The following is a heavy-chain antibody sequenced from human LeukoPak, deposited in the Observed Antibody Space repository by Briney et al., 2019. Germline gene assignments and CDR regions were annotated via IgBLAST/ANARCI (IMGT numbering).Heavy chain of an antibody. V-gene: IGHV3-11*06. J-gene: IGHJ3*02. CDR3: ASDCFGGGVGAFDI. Sequence: GGSLRLSCAASGFTFSDYYMSWIRQAPGKRLEWVSYISSSSSYTNYADSVKGRFTISRDNSKNSLYLQMNSLRADERAVYYCASDCFGGGVGAFDIWGQGTMVTVSS. CDR2: ISSSSSYT. CDR1: GFTFSDYY. D-gene: IGHD3-10*01.